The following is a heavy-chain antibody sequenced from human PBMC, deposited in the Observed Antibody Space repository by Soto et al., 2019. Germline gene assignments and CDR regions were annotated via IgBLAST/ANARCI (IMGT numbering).Heavy chain of an antibody. V-gene: IGHV4-31*03. D-gene: IGHD3-9*01. CDR3: ARGESPNYDILTGDLDFDY. Sequence: QVQLQESGPGLVKPSQTLSLTCTVSGGSISSGGYYWSWIRQHPGKGLGWIGYIYYSGSTYYNPSLKSRVTISVDTSKNQFSLKLSSVTAADTAVYYCARGESPNYDILTGDLDFDYWGQGTLVTVSS. J-gene: IGHJ4*02. CDR1: GGSISSGGYY. CDR2: IYYSGST.